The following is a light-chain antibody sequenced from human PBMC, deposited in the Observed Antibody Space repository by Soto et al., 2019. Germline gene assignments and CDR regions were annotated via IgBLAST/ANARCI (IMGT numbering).Light chain of an antibody. Sequence: SYELTQPPSVSVAPEKTATITCGGNNIGNKRVHWYRQKPGQAPVLLISYDSDRPSGIPERFSGSNSENTATLTISRVEAGDEADYDCQVWDIMTDNDVFGSGTKLTVL. CDR1: NIGNKR. V-gene: IGLV3-21*04. CDR3: QVWDIMTDNDV. CDR2: YDS. J-gene: IGLJ1*01.